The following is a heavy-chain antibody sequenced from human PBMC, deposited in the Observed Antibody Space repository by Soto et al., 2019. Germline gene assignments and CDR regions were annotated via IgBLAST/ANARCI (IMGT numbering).Heavy chain of an antibody. CDR3: ARGRYCLTGRCFPNWFDS. V-gene: IGHV4-30-4*08. J-gene: IGHJ5*01. CDR2: TYYSGST. CDR1: GGSISGGGYY. D-gene: IGHD2-15*01. Sequence: SETLSLTCTVSGGSISGGGYYWSWIRQHPGKGLEWIGYTYYSGSTYYNPSFESRVAISLDTSKSQFSLTVTSVTAADTAVYFCARGRYCLTGRCFPNWFDSWGQGTLVTVSS.